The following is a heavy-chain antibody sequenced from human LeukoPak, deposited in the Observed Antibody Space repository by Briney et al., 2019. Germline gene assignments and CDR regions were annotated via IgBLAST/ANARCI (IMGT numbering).Heavy chain of an antibody. CDR2: IYYSGST. CDR3: ARAQYSSSTNWFDP. D-gene: IGHD6-13*01. CDR1: GGSISSGDYY. J-gene: IGHJ5*02. Sequence: SETLSLTCTVSGGSISSGDYYWSWIRQPPGKGLGWIGYIYYSGSTYYNPSLKSRVTISVDTSKNQFSLKLSSVTAADTAVYYCARAQYSSSTNWFDPWGQGTLVTVSS. V-gene: IGHV4-30-4*02.